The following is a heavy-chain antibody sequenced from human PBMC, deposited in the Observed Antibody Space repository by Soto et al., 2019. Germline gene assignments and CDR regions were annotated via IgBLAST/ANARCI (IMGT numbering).Heavy chain of an antibody. CDR2: INAGNGNT. Sequence: GASVKVSCKASGYTFTSYAMHWVRQAPGQRLEWMGWINAGNGNTKYSQKFRGRVTITRDTSASTAYMELSSLRSEDTAVYYCARDLPFGFYIWGSYRYSHDAFDIWGQGTMVTVSS. V-gene: IGHV1-3*01. J-gene: IGHJ3*02. D-gene: IGHD3-16*02. CDR3: ARDLPFGFYIWGSYRYSHDAFDI. CDR1: GYTFTSYA.